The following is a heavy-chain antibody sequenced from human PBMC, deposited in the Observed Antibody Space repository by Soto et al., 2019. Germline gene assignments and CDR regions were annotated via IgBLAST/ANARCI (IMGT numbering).Heavy chain of an antibody. J-gene: IGHJ4*02. V-gene: IGHV3-48*03. Sequence: GGSLRLSCAASGFTFSGSEMNWVRQAPGKGLEWVAYISSSGETIYYADSVTGRFTISRDNAKSSLYLQMNSLRAEDTAIYYCVKYRGDFNYYFDYWGQGTLVTSPQ. CDR3: VKYRGDFNYYFDY. CDR1: GFTFSGSE. CDR2: ISSSGETI. D-gene: IGHD2-21*02.